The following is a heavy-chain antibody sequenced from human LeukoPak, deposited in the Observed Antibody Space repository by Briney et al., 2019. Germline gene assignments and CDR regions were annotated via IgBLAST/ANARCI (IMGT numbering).Heavy chain of an antibody. CDR2: IIPILGIA. Sequence: SVKVSCKASGYTFTGYYMHWVRQAPGQGLEWMGRIIPILGIANYAQKFQGRVTITADKSTSTAYMELSSLRSEDTAVYYCARGLAAADNWFDPWGQGTLVTVSS. V-gene: IGHV1-69*04. CDR3: ARGLAAADNWFDP. CDR1: GYTFTGYY. J-gene: IGHJ5*02. D-gene: IGHD6-13*01.